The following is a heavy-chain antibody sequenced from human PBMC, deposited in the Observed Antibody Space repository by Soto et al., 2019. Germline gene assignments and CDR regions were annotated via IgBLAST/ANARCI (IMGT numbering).Heavy chain of an antibody. CDR1: GYNFINDW. D-gene: IGHD3-22*01. Sequence: GESLKISCKGSGYNFINDWIGWVRQVPGKGLEWMGIIYPGDFDIKYSPSFQGQVTISADKSITTAYLQWSSLKASDTAMYYCARSYGGEYYDSRPYYYSYWGQGTLVTVSS. CDR3: ARSYGGEYYDSRPYYYSY. V-gene: IGHV5-51*01. CDR2: IYPGDFDI. J-gene: IGHJ4*02.